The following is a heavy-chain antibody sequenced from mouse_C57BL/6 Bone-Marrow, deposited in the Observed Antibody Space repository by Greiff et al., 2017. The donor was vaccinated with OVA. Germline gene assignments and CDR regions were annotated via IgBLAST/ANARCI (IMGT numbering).Heavy chain of an antibody. J-gene: IGHJ1*03. CDR2: IWRGGST. CDR3: AKEDDGYYEYFDV. V-gene: IGHV2-5*01. D-gene: IGHD2-3*01. Sequence: QVQLKESGPGLVQPSQSLSITCTVSGFSLTSYGVHWVRQSPGKGLEWLGVIWRGGSTDYNAAFMSRLSITKDNSKSQVFFKMNSLQADDTAIYYCAKEDDGYYEYFDVWGTGTTVTVSS. CDR1: GFSLTSYG.